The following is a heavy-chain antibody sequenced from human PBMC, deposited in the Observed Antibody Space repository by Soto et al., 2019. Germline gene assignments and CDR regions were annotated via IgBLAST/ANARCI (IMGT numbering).Heavy chain of an antibody. D-gene: IGHD2-8*01. CDR3: ARSVFP. CDR1: GGSISSGGYY. Sequence: QVQLQESGPGLVKPSQTLSLTCTVSGGSISSGGYYWNWIRQHPGKGLEWIGYIYYSGSTYYNPSLNSRLTVSLDTSKNQSTLKLSSVTAAHTAVYYCARSVFPWGQETLVTISS. CDR2: IYYSGST. V-gene: IGHV4-31*03. J-gene: IGHJ5*02.